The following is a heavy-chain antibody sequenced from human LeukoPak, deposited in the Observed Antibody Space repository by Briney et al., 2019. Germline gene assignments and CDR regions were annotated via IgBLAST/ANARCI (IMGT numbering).Heavy chain of an antibody. CDR3: AKENSYGPFFDY. CDR2: ISWDGGST. J-gene: IGHJ4*02. V-gene: IGHV3-43D*03. D-gene: IGHD5-18*01. Sequence: GGSLRLSCAASGFTFDDYAMHWVRQAPGKGLEWVSLISWDGGSTYYADSVKGRFTISRDNSKNSLYLQMNSLRAKDTALYYCAKENSYGPFFDYWGQGTLVTVSS. CDR1: GFTFDDYA.